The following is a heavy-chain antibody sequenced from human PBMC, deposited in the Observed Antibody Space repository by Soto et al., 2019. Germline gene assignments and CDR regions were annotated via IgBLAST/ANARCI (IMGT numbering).Heavy chain of an antibody. V-gene: IGHV1-2*02. CDR1: GYTFTGYY. J-gene: IGHJ5*02. CDR3: ARAMVVVPAAPFDP. Sequence: ASVKVSCKASGYTFTGYYMHWVRQAPGQGLEWMGWINPNSGGTNYAQKFQGRVTMTRDTSISTAYMELSRLRSDDTAVYYCARAMVVVPAAPFDPWGQGTLVTVSS. CDR2: INPNSGGT. D-gene: IGHD2-2*01.